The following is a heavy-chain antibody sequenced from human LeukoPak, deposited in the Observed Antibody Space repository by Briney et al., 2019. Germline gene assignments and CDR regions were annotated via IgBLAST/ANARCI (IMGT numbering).Heavy chain of an antibody. J-gene: IGHJ4*02. CDR3: ARVSGYDWESFYDY. CDR2: IFYSGST. D-gene: IGHD5-12*01. Sequence: SETLSLTCTVSGGSISTSNYYWGWLRQPPGKGLEWIGNIFYSGSTYYSPSLKSRVTISVDTSKNQFSLKLSSVTAADTAMYYCARVSGYDWESFYDYWGQGSLVTVSS. CDR1: GGSISTSNYY. V-gene: IGHV4-39*07.